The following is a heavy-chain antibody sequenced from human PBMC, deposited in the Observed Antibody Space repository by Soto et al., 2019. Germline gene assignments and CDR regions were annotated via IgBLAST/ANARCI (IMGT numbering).Heavy chain of an antibody. CDR2: INSDGSST. CDR1: GFTFSNYW. V-gene: IGHV3-74*03. J-gene: IGHJ4*02. D-gene: IGHD6-19*01. Sequence: GGSLRLSCAASGFTFSNYWMHWVRQAPGKGLVWVSRINSDGSSTMYADSVKGRFTIFRDNAKKTLYLQMNSLRAEDTAVYYCARDPAPIGWYDYWGQGILVTVSS. CDR3: ARDPAPIGWYDY.